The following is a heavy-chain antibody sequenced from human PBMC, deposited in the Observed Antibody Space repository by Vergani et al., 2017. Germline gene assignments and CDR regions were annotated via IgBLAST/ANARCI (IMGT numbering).Heavy chain of an antibody. CDR2: IHPADSDT. CDR3: ARLYGLVSSVSKYFDY. V-gene: IGHV5-51*01. D-gene: IGHD2-2*01. J-gene: IGHJ4*02. Sequence: EVQLVQSGAEVKKPGESLNISCQISGYSFTNYWIGWVRQMPGKGLEWMGIIHPADSDTRYSPSFQGQVTISVDKSISTAYLQRSSLRASDSAMYYCARLYGLVSSVSKYFDYWGQGTLVTVSS. CDR1: GYSFTNYW.